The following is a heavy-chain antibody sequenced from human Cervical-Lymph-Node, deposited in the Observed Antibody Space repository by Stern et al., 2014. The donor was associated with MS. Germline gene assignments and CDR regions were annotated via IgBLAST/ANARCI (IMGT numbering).Heavy chain of an antibody. CDR1: GYRFSTFY. J-gene: IGHJ4*02. Sequence: QVQLVQSGAEVKKPGASVKVSCKAYGYRFSTFYLHWLRQAPGQGLQWIGRINPGRGGTNSSQTFQGRLTMTRDRSITTAYLDLSGLRSDDTAVYYCARIYCSGDECYHSFDTWGQGTLVTVSS. CDR2: INPGRGGT. V-gene: IGHV1-2*06. D-gene: IGHD3-16*02. CDR3: ARIYCSGDECYHSFDT.